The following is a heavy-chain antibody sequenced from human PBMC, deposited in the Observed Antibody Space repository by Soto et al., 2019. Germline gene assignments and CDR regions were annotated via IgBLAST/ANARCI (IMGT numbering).Heavy chain of an antibody. CDR2: IYYSGST. V-gene: IGHV4-59*01. Sequence: LSLTCTVSGGSISSYYWSWIRQPPGKGLEWIGYIYYSGSTNYNPSLKSRVTISVDTSKNQFSLKLSSVTAADTAVYYCARVGATVPIFDYWGQGTLVTVSS. D-gene: IGHD4-4*01. CDR1: GGSISSYY. J-gene: IGHJ4*02. CDR3: ARVGATVPIFDY.